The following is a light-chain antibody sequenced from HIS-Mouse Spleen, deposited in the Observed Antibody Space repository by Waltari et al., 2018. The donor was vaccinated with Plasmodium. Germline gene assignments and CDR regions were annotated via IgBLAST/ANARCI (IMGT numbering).Light chain of an antibody. V-gene: IGLV2-14*03. CDR3: SSYTSSSTRV. J-gene: IGLJ3*02. Sequence: SALTQPPSVSGSPAQSVTLPCTGTRSDVGGYTYVSWYQQHPGKAPKLMIYEVSKRPSGVSNRFSGSKSGNTASLTISGLQAEDEADYYCSSYTSSSTRVFGGGTKLTVL. CDR1: RSDVGGYTY. CDR2: EVS.